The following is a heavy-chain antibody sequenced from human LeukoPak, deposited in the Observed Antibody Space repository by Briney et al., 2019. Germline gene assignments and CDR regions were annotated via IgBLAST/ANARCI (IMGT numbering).Heavy chain of an antibody. CDR2: ISSSGRTI. Sequence: PGGSLILSCAASGFTFGDYYMSWIRQAPGKGLEWLSCISSSGRTIYYADSVKGRFTISRDNAKNSLYLQMSSLRVEDTAVYYCARWRGGMGLLNPPYFDYWGLGTLVTVSS. D-gene: IGHD3-3*01. V-gene: IGHV3-11*04. CDR3: ARWRGGMGLLNPPYFDY. J-gene: IGHJ4*02. CDR1: GFTFGDYY.